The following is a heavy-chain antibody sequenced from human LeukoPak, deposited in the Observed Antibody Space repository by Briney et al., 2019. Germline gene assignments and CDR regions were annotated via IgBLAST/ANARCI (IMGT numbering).Heavy chain of an antibody. J-gene: IGHJ5*02. D-gene: IGHD3-22*01. V-gene: IGHV3-64*01. CDR1: GFTFSSYW. Sequence: GGSLRLSCAASGFTFSSYWMSWVRQAPGKGLEYVSAISSNGGSTYYANSVKGRFTISRDNSKNTLYLQMGSLRAEDMAVYYCATMTTWGQGTLVTVSS. CDR2: ISSNGGST. CDR3: ATMTT.